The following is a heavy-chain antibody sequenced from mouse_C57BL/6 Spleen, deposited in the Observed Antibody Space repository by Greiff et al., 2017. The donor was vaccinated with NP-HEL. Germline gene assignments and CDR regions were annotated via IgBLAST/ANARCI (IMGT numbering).Heavy chain of an antibody. V-gene: IGHV1-82*01. CDR2: IYPGDGDT. CDR3: AREDYGSSYG. Sequence: VQLQQSGPELVKPGASVKISCKASGYAFSSSWMNWVKQRPGKGLEWIGRIYPGDGDTNYNGKFKGKATLTADKSSSTAYMQLRSLTSEDSAVYFGAREDYGSSYGWGQGTTLTVSS. CDR1: GYAFSSSW. J-gene: IGHJ2*01. D-gene: IGHD1-1*01.